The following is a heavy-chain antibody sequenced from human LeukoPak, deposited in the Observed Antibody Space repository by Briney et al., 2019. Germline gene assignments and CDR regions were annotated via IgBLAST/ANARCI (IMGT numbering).Heavy chain of an antibody. Sequence: NPSETLSLTCSVSGASTSGHNYYWGWLRQPPGQGLEWIGTMYYSGATYYNPSHKSRFTMSVDTSNNQFSLKLSSVTAADTAVYYCARRGYSENFFDYWGQGTLVTVSS. D-gene: IGHD5-12*01. CDR1: GASTSGHNYY. CDR2: MYYSGAT. J-gene: IGHJ4*02. V-gene: IGHV4-39*01. CDR3: ARRGYSENFFDY.